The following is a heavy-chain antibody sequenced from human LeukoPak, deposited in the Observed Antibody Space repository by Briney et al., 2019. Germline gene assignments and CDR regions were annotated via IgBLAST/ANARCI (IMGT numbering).Heavy chain of an antibody. J-gene: IGHJ4*02. CDR1: GGSITNSYW. CDR2: IYYSGST. CDR3: ARAGGRDFHFDS. D-gene: IGHD5-12*01. V-gene: IGHV4-4*02. Sequence: SGTLSLTCAVSGGSITNSYWWTWVRQSPGKGLEWIGEIYYSGSTNYNPSLKSRVTMSVDKSKNQFSLKLSSVTAADTAFYFCARAGGRDFHFDSWGQGTLVTVSS.